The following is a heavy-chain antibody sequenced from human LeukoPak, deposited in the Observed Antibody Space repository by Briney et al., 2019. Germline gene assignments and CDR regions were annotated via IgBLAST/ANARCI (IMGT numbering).Heavy chain of an antibody. D-gene: IGHD6-13*01. CDR3: SKERSRAFDY. J-gene: IGHJ4*02. V-gene: IGHV3-43*02. CDR1: GFTFDDYA. Sequence: GGSLRLSCAASGFTFDDYAMHWVRQAPGKGLERVSLISGDGGSTYYADSVKGRFTISRDNSKNSLYLQMNSLRTEDTAFYYCSKERSRAFDYWGQGTLVTVSS. CDR2: ISGDGGST.